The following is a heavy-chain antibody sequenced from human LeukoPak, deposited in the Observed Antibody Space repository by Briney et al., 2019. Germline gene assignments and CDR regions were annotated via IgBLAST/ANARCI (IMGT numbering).Heavy chain of an antibody. J-gene: IGHJ3*02. D-gene: IGHD4-11*01. CDR1: GYTLTELS. Sequence: ASVKVSCKVSGYTLTELSMHWVRQAPGKGLEWMGGFDPEDGETIYAQKFQGRATMTEDTSTDTAYMELSSLRSEDTAVYYCATGLPRPVHAFDIWGQGTMVTVSS. V-gene: IGHV1-24*01. CDR2: FDPEDGET. CDR3: ATGLPRPVHAFDI.